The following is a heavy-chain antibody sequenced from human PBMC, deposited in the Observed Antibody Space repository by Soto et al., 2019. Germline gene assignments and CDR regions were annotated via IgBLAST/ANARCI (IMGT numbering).Heavy chain of an antibody. CDR3: AKRVIQLWSYYYYYGMDV. Sequence: GGSLRIYCRASGFTFSSYAMSWVRQAPGKGLEWVSAISGSGGSTYYADSVKGRFTISRDNSKNTLYLQMNNLRAEDTAVYYCAKRVIQLWSYYYYYGMDVWGQGTTVTVSS. D-gene: IGHD5-18*01. V-gene: IGHV3-23*01. CDR2: ISGSGGST. J-gene: IGHJ6*02. CDR1: GFTFSSYA.